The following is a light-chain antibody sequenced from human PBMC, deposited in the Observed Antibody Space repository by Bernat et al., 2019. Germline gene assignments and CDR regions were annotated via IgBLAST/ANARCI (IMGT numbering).Light chain of an antibody. J-gene: IGLJ1*01. V-gene: IGLV2-23*01. CDR1: SSDVGSYNL. CDR2: EGC. CDR3: CSYAGSSTLYV. Sequence: QAALTQPASVSGSPGQSITISCTGTSSDVGSYNLVSWYQQHPGKAPKLMIYEGCKRPSGVSNRFSGSKSGNTASLTISGLQAEDEADYYCCSYAGSSTLYVFGTGTKVTVL.